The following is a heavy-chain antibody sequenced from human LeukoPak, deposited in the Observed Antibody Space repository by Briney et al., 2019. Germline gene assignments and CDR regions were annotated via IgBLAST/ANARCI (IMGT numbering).Heavy chain of an antibody. J-gene: IGHJ4*02. V-gene: IGHV3-23*01. D-gene: IGHD5-24*01. CDR3: AKPDGYNPFDY. Sequence: GGSLRLSCAASGFTFSSYAMGWVRQTPGKGLEWVSVISGTGGSTYYADSVKGRFTISRDNSKNTLYLQMNSLRAEDTAVYYCAKPDGYNPFDYWGQGTLVTVSS. CDR2: ISGTGGST. CDR1: GFTFSSYA.